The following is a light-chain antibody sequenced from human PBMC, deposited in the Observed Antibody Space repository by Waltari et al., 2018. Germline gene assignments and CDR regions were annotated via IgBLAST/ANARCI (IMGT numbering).Light chain of an antibody. CDR3: TSYTSSSSLV. J-gene: IGLJ1*01. CDR2: DDS. Sequence: SITISCTGTSSDVGGYNYVSWYQQHPGKAPKLMIYDDSNRPSGVSNRFSGSKSGNTASLTISGLQAEDEADYYCTSYTSSSSLVFGTGTKVTVL. CDR1: SSDVGGYNY. V-gene: IGLV2-14*04.